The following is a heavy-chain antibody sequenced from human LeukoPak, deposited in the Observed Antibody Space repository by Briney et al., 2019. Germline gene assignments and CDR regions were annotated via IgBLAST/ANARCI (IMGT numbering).Heavy chain of an antibody. CDR3: ARSGFVLRYFDWLRDAFDI. J-gene: IGHJ3*02. CDR1: GGSFSGYY. D-gene: IGHD3-9*01. Sequence: PSETLSLTCAVYGGSFSGYYWSWIRQPPGKGLEWIGEINHSGSTNYNPSLKSRVTISVDTSKNQFSLKLSSVTAADTAVYYCARSGFVLRYFDWLRDAFDIWGQGTMVTVSS. V-gene: IGHV4-34*01. CDR2: INHSGST.